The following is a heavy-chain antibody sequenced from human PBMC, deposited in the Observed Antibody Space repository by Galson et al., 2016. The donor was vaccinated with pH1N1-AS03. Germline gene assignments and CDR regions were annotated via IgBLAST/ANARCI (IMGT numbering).Heavy chain of an antibody. J-gene: IGHJ6*02. Sequence: SLRLSCAASGFTFTNYSMNWVRQAPGQGLEWVSSISSSTSYIYYGDSVKGRFTISRDNVKNSLYLQMTSLRAEDTAVYYCSRGDYCSMTSCFWPPLYGMDVWGQGTTVTVSS. CDR1: GFTFTNYS. V-gene: IGHV3-21*01. CDR2: ISSSTSYI. CDR3: SRGDYCSMTSCFWPPLYGMDV. D-gene: IGHD2-2*01.